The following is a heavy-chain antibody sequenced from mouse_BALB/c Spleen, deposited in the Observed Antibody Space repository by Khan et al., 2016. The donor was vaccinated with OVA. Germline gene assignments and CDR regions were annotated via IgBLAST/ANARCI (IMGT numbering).Heavy chain of an antibody. D-gene: IGHD2-10*01. J-gene: IGHJ4*01. CDR1: GFSLTNYG. Sequence: VELVESGPGLVAPSQSLSITCTISGFSLTNYGVHWVRQPPGKGLEWLVVIWSDGTITYSSVLKSRLSISKANSTSQVLLKMNSTQTYDTAMYYSARQPYYHYYIMDYWGEGTLVTVSA. CDR3: ARQPYYHYYIMDY. V-gene: IGHV2-6-1*01. CDR2: IWSDGTI.